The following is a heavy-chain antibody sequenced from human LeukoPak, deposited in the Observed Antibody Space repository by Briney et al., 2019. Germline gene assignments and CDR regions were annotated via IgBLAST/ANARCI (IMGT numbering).Heavy chain of an antibody. CDR1: GFTFSASA. CDR3: ARENDYGDFSLDY. CDR2: ISYDGSNK. D-gene: IGHD4-17*01. J-gene: IGHJ4*02. V-gene: IGHV3-30-3*01. Sequence: GGSLRLSCAAAGFTFSASAMHWVRQTPGKGLEWVAVISYDGSNKYYADSVKGRFTISSDNSKNTLYLQMNSLRAEDTAVYYCARENDYGDFSLDYWGQGTLVTVSS.